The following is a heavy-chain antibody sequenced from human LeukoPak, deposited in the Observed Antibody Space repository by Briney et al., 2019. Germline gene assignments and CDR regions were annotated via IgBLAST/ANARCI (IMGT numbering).Heavy chain of an antibody. CDR2: IYSGGST. J-gene: IGHJ4*02. Sequence: GGSLRLSCAASGFTVSSNYMSWVRQAPGKGLEWVSVIYSGGSTYYADSVKGRFTISRDNSKNTLYLQMNSLRAEDTAVYYCTRVRSIYFDYWGQGTLVTVSS. CDR1: GFTVSSNY. V-gene: IGHV3-53*01. CDR3: TRVRSIYFDY.